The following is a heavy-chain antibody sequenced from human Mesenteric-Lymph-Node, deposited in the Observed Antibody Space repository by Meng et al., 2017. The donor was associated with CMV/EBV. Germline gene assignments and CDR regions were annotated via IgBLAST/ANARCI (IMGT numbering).Heavy chain of an antibody. Sequence: GSLRLSCAVYGGSFSGYYWSWIRQPPGKGLEWIGEINHSGSTNYNPSLKSRVTISVDTSKNQFSLKLSSVTAADTAVYYCARDFYCTRATCSDYWGQGTLVTVSS. J-gene: IGHJ4*02. CDR3: ARDFYCTRATCSDY. V-gene: IGHV4-34*01. CDR2: INHSGST. D-gene: IGHD1-26*01. CDR1: GGSFSGYY.